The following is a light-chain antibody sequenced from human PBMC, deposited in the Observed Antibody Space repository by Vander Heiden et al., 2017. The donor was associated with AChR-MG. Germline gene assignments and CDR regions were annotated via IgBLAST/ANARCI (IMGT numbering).Light chain of an antibody. CDR2: GAS. J-gene: IGKJ3*01. CDR3: QEYNDWPT. V-gene: IGKV3-15*01. Sequence: MVMTPSPATLSASPSEGANISGRASQGVNNKLSWYQKKPGQPPRVLIYGASSRASGIPARFSGSGCGQEFTLTISSVQSEDFAVYYCQEYNDWPTFGPGTKVDIK. CDR1: QGVNNK.